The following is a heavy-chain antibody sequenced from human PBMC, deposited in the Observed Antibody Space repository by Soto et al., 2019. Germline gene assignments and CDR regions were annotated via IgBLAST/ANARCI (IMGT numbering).Heavy chain of an antibody. CDR3: ARDQGSSGWYGVYGMDV. CDR2: ISAYNGNT. Sequence: ASEKVSCKASGYTFTSYGISWVRQAPGQGLEWMGWISAYNGNTNYAQKLQGRVTMTTDTSTSTAYMELRSLRSDDTAVYYCARDQGSSGWYGVYGMDVWGQGTTVTVSS. D-gene: IGHD6-19*01. V-gene: IGHV1-18*01. CDR1: GYTFTSYG. J-gene: IGHJ6*02.